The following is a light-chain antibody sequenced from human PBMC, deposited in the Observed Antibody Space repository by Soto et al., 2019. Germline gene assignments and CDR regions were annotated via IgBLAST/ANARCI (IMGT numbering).Light chain of an antibody. J-gene: IGKJ1*01. CDR2: DAS. CDR3: QHHGP. CDR1: QDISNY. Sequence: DIQMTQSPSSLSASVGDRVTITCQASQDISNYLNWYQQKPGKAPKLLIYDASNLETGVPSRFSGSGSGTDFTFTISSLQPEDIATYYCQHHGPFGQGTKVDIK. V-gene: IGKV1-33*01.